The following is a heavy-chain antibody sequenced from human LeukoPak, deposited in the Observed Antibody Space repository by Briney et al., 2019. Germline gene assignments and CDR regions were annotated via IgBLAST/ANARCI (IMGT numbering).Heavy chain of an antibody. J-gene: IGHJ5*02. CDR3: TSHAAFDP. CDR2: IKSKNVGGTT. V-gene: IGHV3-15*01. CDR1: GFTFNNAW. Sequence: NTGGSLRLSCAASGFTFNNAWMNWVRQAPGKGLKWVGRIKSKNVGGTTDYAAPVKGRFTISRDDSKNTVYLQMNSLKIEDTAVYYCTSHAAFDPWGQGTLVTVSS.